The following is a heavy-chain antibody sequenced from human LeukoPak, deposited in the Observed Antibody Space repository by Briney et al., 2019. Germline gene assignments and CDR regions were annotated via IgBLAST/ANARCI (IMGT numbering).Heavy chain of an antibody. J-gene: IGHJ5*02. CDR3: AREQRITMIVVVITTSVAFDP. Sequence: SETLSLTCTVSGGSISSGSYYWSWTRQPAGKGLEWIGRIYTSGSTNYNPSLKSRVTISVDTSKNQFSLNLSSVTAADTAVYYCAREQRITMIVVVITTSVAFDPWGQGTLVTVSS. CDR1: GGSISSGSYY. CDR2: IYTSGST. V-gene: IGHV4-61*02. D-gene: IGHD3-22*01.